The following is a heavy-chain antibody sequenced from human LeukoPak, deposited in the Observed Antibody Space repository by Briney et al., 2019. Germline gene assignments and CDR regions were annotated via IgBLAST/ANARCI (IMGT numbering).Heavy chain of an antibody. J-gene: IGHJ6*04. CDR3: ARASRSYDFWSGYHMDV. D-gene: IGHD3-3*01. CDR2: IYYSGST. CDR1: GGSIIRSSYY. V-gene: IGHV4-39*07. Sequence: PSETLSLTCTVSGGSIIRSSYYWGWIRQPPGKGLEWIGSIYYSGSTNHNPSLKSRVTISVDTSKNQFSLKLSSVTAADTAVYYCARASRSYDFWSGYHMDVWGKGTTVTVSS.